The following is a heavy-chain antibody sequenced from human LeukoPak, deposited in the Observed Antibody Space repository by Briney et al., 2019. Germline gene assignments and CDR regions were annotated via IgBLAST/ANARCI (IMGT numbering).Heavy chain of an antibody. CDR2: VYSGGST. V-gene: IGHV4-31*03. CDR1: GGSISSGGYY. J-gene: IGHJ4*02. D-gene: IGHD3/OR15-3a*01. CDR3: ARHFGT. Sequence: SQTLSLTCTVSGGSISSGGYYWSWIRQHPGRGLEWIGYVYSGGSTFYNAPLQSRVTISVDTSKNQFSLKLNSVTAADTAVYHCARHFGTWGQGTLVTVSS.